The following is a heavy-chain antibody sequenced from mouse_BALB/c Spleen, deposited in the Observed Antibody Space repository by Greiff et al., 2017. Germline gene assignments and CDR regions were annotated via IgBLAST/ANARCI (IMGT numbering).Heavy chain of an antibody. Sequence: QVQLQQSGAELAKPGASVKMSCKASGYTFTSYWMHWVKQRPGQGLEWIGYINPSTGYTEYNQKFKDKATLTADKSSSTAYMQLSSLTSEDSAVYYCARSRGNSYFDYWGQGTTLTVSS. V-gene: IGHV1-7*01. CDR3: ARSRGNSYFDY. J-gene: IGHJ2*01. D-gene: IGHD2-1*01. CDR2: INPSTGYT. CDR1: GYTFTSYW.